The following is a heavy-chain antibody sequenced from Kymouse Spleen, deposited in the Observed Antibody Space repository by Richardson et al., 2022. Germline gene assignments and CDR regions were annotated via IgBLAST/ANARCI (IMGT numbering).Heavy chain of an antibody. Sequence: QVQLVESGGGVVQPGRSLRLSCAASGFTFSSYGMHWVRQAPGKGLEWVAVIWYDGSNKYYADSVKGRFTISRDNSKNTLYLQMNSLRAEDTAVYYCARSVDIVATSFDYWGQGTLVTVSS. V-gene: IGHV3-33*01. CDR3: ARSVDIVATSFDY. J-gene: IGHJ4*02. D-gene: IGHD5-12*01. CDR2: IWYDGSNK. CDR1: GFTFSSYG.